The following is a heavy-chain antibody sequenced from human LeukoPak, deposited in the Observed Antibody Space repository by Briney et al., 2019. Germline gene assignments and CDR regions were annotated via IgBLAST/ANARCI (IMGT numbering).Heavy chain of an antibody. J-gene: IGHJ4*02. CDR1: GFTFSSYS. D-gene: IGHD3-10*01. CDR2: ISSSSSYI. Sequence: GGFLRLSCAASGFTFSSYSMNWVRQAPGKGLEWVSSISSSSSYIYYADSVEGRFTISRDNAKNSLYLQMNSLRAEDTAVHYCARDRVSRWFGELWYWGQGTLVTVSS. CDR3: ARDRVSRWFGELWY. V-gene: IGHV3-21*01.